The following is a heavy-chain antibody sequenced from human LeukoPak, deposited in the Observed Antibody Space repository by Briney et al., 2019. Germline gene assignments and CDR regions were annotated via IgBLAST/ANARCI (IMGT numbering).Heavy chain of an antibody. J-gene: IGHJ4*02. CDR1: GFTFSSYD. Sequence: PGGSLRLSCAASGFTFSSYDMHWVRQAPGKGLEWVSVISYDGSNKYYADSVKGRFTISRDNSKNTLYLQMNSLRAEGTAVYYCAKGVLVEYSSSWEGVYWGQGTLVTVSS. CDR3: AKGVLVEYSSSWEGVY. CDR2: ISYDGSNK. V-gene: IGHV3-30*18. D-gene: IGHD6-13*01.